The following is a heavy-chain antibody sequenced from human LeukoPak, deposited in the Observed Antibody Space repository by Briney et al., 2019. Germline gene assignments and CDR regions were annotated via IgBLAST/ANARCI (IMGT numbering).Heavy chain of an antibody. Sequence: GGSLRLSCAASGFTFSGSAMHWVRQASGKGLEWVGRIRSKANSYAPAYAASVKGRFTISRDDSKNTAYLQMNSLKTEDTAVYYCNSGDVDTAMSESFWGQGTLVTVSS. J-gene: IGHJ4*02. V-gene: IGHV3-73*01. D-gene: IGHD5-18*01. CDR1: GFTFSGSA. CDR2: IRSKANSYAP. CDR3: NSGDVDTAMSESF.